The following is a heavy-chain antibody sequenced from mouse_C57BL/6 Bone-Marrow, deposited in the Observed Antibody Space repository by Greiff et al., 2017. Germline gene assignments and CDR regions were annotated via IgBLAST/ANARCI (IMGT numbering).Heavy chain of an antibody. V-gene: IGHV1-55*01. CDR1: GYTFTSYW. J-gene: IGHJ3*01. CDR2: IYPGSGST. D-gene: IGHD2-4*01. CDR3: AREGIYYDYEGGFAY. Sequence: QVQLQQPGAELVKPGASVKMSCKASGYTFTSYWITWVKQRPGQGLEWIGDIYPGSGSTNYNEKFKSKATLTVDTSSSTAYMQLSSLTSEDSAVYYCAREGIYYDYEGGFAYWGQGTLVTVSA.